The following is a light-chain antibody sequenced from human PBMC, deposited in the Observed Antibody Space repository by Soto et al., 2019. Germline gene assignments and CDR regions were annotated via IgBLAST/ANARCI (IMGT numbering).Light chain of an antibody. CDR2: SNN. J-gene: IGLJ1*01. CDR3: AAWDDSLSAFYV. CDR1: SSNIGSNY. V-gene: IGLV1-47*02. Sequence: VLTQPPSASGTPGRRVTISCSGSSSNIGSNYVYWYQQLPGTAPKLLIYSNNQRPSGVPDRFSGSKSGTSASLAISGLRSEDEADYYCAAWDDSLSAFYVFGTGTKVTVL.